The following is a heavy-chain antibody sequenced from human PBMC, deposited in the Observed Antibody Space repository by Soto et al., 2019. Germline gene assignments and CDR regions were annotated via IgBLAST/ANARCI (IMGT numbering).Heavy chain of an antibody. CDR3: ARVGLRSDAFDI. Sequence: GGSLRVSCAASGFTFSSYAMHWVRQAPGKGLEYVSAVSSNGGSTYYANSVKGRFTISRDNSKNTLYLQMNSLRAEDTAVYYCARVGLRSDAFDIWGQGTMVTVSS. V-gene: IGHV3-64*01. CDR2: VSSNGGST. D-gene: IGHD4-17*01. CDR1: GFTFSSYA. J-gene: IGHJ3*02.